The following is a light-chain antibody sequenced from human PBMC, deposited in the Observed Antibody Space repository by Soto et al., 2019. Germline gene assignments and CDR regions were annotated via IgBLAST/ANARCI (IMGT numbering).Light chain of an antibody. CDR2: GAS. V-gene: IGKV3-15*01. CDR1: QSVSSN. J-gene: IGKJ1*01. CDR3: QQYSNWPQT. Sequence: EIVMTQSPATLSVSPRERATLSCRASQSVSSNLAWYQQKPGQAPRLLIYGASTRATGIPARFSGSGSGTEFTLTISSLQSEDFAVYYCQQYSNWPQTFGQGTKVEIK.